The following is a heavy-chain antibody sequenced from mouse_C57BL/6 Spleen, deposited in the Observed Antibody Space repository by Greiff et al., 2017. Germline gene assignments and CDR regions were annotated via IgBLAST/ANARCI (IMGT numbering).Heavy chain of an antibody. CDR3: ARWGNLAWFAY. CDR2: ISHGGSYT. V-gene: IGHV5-4*03. Sequence: EVKLVESGGGLVKPGGSLKLSCAASGFTFSSYAMSWVRQTPEKRLEWVATISHGGSYTYYPDNVKGRFTISRESAKNNTDLHMSHLKSEGTAMYYCARWGNLAWFAYGGQGTLVTVSA. CDR1: GFTFSSYA. D-gene: IGHD2-1*01. J-gene: IGHJ3*01.